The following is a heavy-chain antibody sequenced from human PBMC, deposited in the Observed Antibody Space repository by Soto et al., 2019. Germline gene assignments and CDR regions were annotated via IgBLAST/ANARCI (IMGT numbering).Heavy chain of an antibody. J-gene: IGHJ4*02. D-gene: IGHD4-4*01. CDR3: ARGMATVYYFDY. CDR1: GGTFSSGYE. Sequence: QVQLVQSGAEVKKPGSSVMVSCKASGGTFSSGYEISWVRQAPGQGLEWMAGIIPIFDTANYAQNFQGRRTITADESTTTAYMELSSLTSDDTAVYYCARGMATVYYFDYWGQGTQVTVSS. CDR2: IIPIFDTA. V-gene: IGHV1-69*01.